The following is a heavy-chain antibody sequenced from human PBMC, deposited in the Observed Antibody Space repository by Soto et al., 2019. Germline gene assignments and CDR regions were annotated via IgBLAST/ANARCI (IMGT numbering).Heavy chain of an antibody. V-gene: IGHV4-39*01. CDR2: IYYSGST. CDR1: GGSISSSSYS. D-gene: IGHD4-4*01. J-gene: IGHJ4*02. CDR3: ARHIAYSNRGGSDY. Sequence: QLQLQESGPGLVKPSETLSLTCTVSGGSISSSSYSWGWIRQPPGKGLEWIGSIYYSGSTYYNPSLKSRVTISVDTSKNQFSLKLSSVTAADTAVYYCARHIAYSNRGGSDYWGQGTLVTVSS.